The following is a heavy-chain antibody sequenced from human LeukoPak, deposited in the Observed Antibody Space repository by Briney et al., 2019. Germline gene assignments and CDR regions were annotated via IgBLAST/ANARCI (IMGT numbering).Heavy chain of an antibody. D-gene: IGHD3-10*01. V-gene: IGHV1-8*01. CDR2: MNPNSGNT. CDR1: GYTFTSYD. J-gene: IGHJ1*01. Sequence: EASGKVSCKASGYTFTSYDINWVRQATGQGLEWMGWMNPNSGNTGYAQMFQGRVTMIRNSSISTAYMELSSLRAEDTAVYYCARAGDYYGSGSSLQHWGQGTLVTVSS. CDR3: ARAGDYYGSGSSLQH.